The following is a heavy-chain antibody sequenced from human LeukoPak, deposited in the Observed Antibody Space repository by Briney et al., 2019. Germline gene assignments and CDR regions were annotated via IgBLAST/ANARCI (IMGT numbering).Heavy chain of an antibody. V-gene: IGHV4-4*07. D-gene: IGHD3-22*01. CDR1: GASISSYY. CDR2: IYTSGNT. Sequence: SGALSLTCTVSGASISSYYWSWIRQPAGKGLEWIGRIYTSGNTYYNPSLKSRVTLSADTSKNQFSLKVTSVTAADTAVYYCARASSGYYWDFDYWGQGALVTVSS. J-gene: IGHJ4*02. CDR3: ARASSGYYWDFDY.